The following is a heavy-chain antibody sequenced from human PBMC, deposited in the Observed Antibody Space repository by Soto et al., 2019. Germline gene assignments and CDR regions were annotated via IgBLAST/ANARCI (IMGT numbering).Heavy chain of an antibody. D-gene: IGHD3-3*01. CDR2: ISSSSSYI. Sequence: PGGSLRLSCASSGFTFSSYTMNWVVQAPGKGSEWVSSISSSSSYIFYADSVKGRFTISRDNAKHTLYLQMNSLRVEDSAVYYCARLPVDTITSLDYWGQGTLVTVSS. J-gene: IGHJ4*02. CDR3: ARLPVDTITSLDY. V-gene: IGHV3-21*01. CDR1: GFTFSSYT.